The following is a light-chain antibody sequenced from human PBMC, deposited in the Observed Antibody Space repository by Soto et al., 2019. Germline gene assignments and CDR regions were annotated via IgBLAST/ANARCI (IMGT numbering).Light chain of an antibody. Sequence: DIVMTQSPDSLAVSLGERATINCKSSQSVLYSSNNKDYLAWYQQKPGQPPKLLISWASTRESGVPDRFGGSGSETDFTLTISSLQAEDVAVYYCQQYFHNPYTFGQGTKLEIK. CDR3: QQYFHNPYT. CDR2: WAS. CDR1: QSVLYSSNNKDY. V-gene: IGKV4-1*01. J-gene: IGKJ2*01.